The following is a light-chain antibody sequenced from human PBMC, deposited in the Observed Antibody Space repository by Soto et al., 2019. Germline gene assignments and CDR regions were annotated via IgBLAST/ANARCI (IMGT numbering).Light chain of an antibody. Sequence: QSALTQPASVSGSPGQSITISCTGTSSDIDDYKYVSWYQQHPGKAPKLMFYEVNYRPSGVSIRFSGSKSGNAASLTISGLQAEDEADYYCSSYTSIGTYVFGAGTKLTVL. J-gene: IGLJ1*01. CDR3: SSYTSIGTYV. CDR1: SSDIDDYKY. CDR2: EVN. V-gene: IGLV2-14*01.